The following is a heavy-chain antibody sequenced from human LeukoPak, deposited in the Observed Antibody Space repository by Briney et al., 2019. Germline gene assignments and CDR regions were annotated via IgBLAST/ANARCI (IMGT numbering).Heavy chain of an antibody. J-gene: IGHJ4*02. V-gene: IGHV4-39*07. CDR2: IYYSGST. D-gene: IGHD4-17*01. CDR1: GGSISSSSYY. CDR3: ARVETTVTYGPFFDY. Sequence: SETLSLTCTVSGGSISSSSYYWGWIRQPPGKGLEWIGSIYYSGSTYYNPSLKSRVTISVDTSKNQFSLKLSSVTAADTAVYYCARVETTVTYGPFFDYWGQGTLVTVSS.